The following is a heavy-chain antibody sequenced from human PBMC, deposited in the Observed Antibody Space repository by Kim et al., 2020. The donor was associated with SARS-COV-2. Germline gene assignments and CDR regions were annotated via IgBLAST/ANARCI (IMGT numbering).Heavy chain of an antibody. V-gene: IGHV3-7*03. J-gene: IGHJ4*02. CDR3: ARAPWLAGDFDY. D-gene: IGHD6-19*01. Sequence: YYVDSVKGPFTTSGDNAKNSLYLQMNSLRAEDTAVYYCARAPWLAGDFDYWGQGTLVTVSS.